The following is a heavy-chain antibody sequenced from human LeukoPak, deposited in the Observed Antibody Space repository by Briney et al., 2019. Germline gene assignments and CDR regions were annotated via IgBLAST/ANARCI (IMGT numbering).Heavy chain of an antibody. CDR2: INHSGST. CDR1: GGSFSGYY. CDR3: ARGRDIVVVPGSSGGYYYYGMDV. V-gene: IGHV4-34*01. Sequence: SETLSLTCAVYGGSFSGYYWSWIRQPPGKGLEWIGKINHSGSTNYNPSLKSRVTISVDTSKNQFSLKLSSVTAADTAVYYCARGRDIVVVPGSSGGYYYYGMDVWGQGTTVTVSS. D-gene: IGHD2-2*01. J-gene: IGHJ6*02.